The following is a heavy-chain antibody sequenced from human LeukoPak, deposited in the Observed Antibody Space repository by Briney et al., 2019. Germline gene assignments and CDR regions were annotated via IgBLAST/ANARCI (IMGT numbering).Heavy chain of an antibody. Sequence: GGSLRLSCAASGFTFSSYSMNWVRQAPGKGLEWVSSISSSSSYIYYADSVKGRFTISRDNAKNSLYLQMNSLRVEDTAVYYCARGLRRYYGSGSYYKLRYYYYYGMDVWGQGTTVTVSS. D-gene: IGHD3-10*01. CDR3: ARGLRRYYGSGSYYKLRYYYYYGMDV. CDR2: ISSSSSYI. CDR1: GFTFSSYS. J-gene: IGHJ6*02. V-gene: IGHV3-21*04.